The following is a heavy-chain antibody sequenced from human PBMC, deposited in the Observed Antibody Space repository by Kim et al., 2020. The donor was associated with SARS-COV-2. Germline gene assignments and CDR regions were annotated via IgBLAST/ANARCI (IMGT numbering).Heavy chain of an antibody. CDR1: GYSISSGYY. Sequence: SETLSLTCTVSGYSISSGYYWGWIRQPPGKGLEWIGSIYHSGSTYYNPSLKSRVTISVDTSKNQFSLKLSSVTAADTAVYYCARVRFDRGAFDIWGQGTMVTVSS. CDR2: IYHSGST. D-gene: IGHD3-10*01. V-gene: IGHV4-38-2*02. J-gene: IGHJ3*02. CDR3: ARVRFDRGAFDI.